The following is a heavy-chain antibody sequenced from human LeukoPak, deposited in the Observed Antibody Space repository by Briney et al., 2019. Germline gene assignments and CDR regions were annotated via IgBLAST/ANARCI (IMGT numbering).Heavy chain of an antibody. V-gene: IGHV4-34*01. J-gene: IGHJ4*02. CDR2: INHSGST. CDR1: GGSFSGYY. CDR3: ARDSLTLYSSGWYGFDY. D-gene: IGHD6-19*01. Sequence: SETLSLTCAVYGGSFSGYYWSWIRQPPGKGLEWIGEINHSGSTNYNPSLKSRVTISVDTSKNQFSLRLSSVTAADTAVYYCARDSLTLYSSGWYGFDYWGQGTLVTVSS.